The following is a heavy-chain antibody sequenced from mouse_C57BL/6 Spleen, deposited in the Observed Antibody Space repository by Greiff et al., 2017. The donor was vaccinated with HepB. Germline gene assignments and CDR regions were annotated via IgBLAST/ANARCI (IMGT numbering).Heavy chain of an antibody. CDR3: ARRGYDYDY. V-gene: IGHV1-42*01. D-gene: IGHD2-4*01. J-gene: IGHJ2*01. CDR1: GYSFTGYY. Sequence: EVQLQQSGPELVKPGASVKISCKASGYSFTGYYMNWVKQSPEKSLEWIGEINPSTGGTTYNQKFKAKATLTVDKSSSTAYMQLKSLTSEDSAVYYCARRGYDYDYWGQGTTLTVSS. CDR2: INPSTGGT.